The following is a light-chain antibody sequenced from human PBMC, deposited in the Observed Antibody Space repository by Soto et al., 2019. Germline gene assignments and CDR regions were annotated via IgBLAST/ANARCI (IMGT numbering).Light chain of an antibody. J-gene: IGKJ1*01. V-gene: IGKV1-39*01. Sequence: DIQMTQSPSSLSASVGDRVTITCRASQSISSYLKWYQQKPGKAPKLLIYAASSLQSGVPSRFSVSGSRTHFTPTISSLQPEDVATYYCQRSYSTPRTFGQWPKVEIK. CDR2: AAS. CDR1: QSISSY. CDR3: QRSYSTPRT.